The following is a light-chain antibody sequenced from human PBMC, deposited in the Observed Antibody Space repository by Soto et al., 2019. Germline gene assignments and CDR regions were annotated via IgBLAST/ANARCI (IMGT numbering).Light chain of an antibody. CDR1: QGIRRS. CDR2: AAS. V-gene: IGKV1-13*02. CDR3: QRFNSYTHP. Sequence: AIQLTQSPSSLSASLGDRVTITCRASQGIRRSLAWYQQKPGNAPKLLIYAASSLETGVPSSFRGSGSGAEFTLIISCLQPEDFETAHCQRFNSYTHPSGQGTRLDLK. J-gene: IGKJ5*01.